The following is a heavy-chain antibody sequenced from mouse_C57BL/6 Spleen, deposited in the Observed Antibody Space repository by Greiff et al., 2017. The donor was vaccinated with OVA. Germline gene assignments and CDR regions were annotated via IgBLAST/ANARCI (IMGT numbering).Heavy chain of an antibody. J-gene: IGHJ4*01. V-gene: IGHV1-47*01. D-gene: IGHD1-1*01. CDR3: ARGYYYGSNYAMDY. CDR1: GYTFTTYP. CDR2: FHPYNDDT. Sequence: VKLMESGAELVKPGASVKMSCKASGYTFTTYPIEWMKQNHGKSLEWIGNFHPYNDDTKYNEKFKGKATLTVEKSSSTVYLELSRLTSDDSAVYYCARGYYYGSNYAMDYWGQGTSVTVSS.